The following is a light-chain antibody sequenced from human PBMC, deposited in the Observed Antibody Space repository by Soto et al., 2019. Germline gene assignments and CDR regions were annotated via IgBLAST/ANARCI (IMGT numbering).Light chain of an antibody. Sequence: QSVLTQAPSVSGSPGYWSTMSYTGTSSDVGGYNYVSWYQHHPGKAPKLMIYDVTNRPSGVSNRFSGSKSGNTASLTISGLQTEDEADYYCSSYTSSNSYVFGTGTKVTVL. J-gene: IGLJ1*01. CDR2: DVT. CDR3: SSYTSSNSYV. V-gene: IGLV2-14*03. CDR1: SSDVGGYNY.